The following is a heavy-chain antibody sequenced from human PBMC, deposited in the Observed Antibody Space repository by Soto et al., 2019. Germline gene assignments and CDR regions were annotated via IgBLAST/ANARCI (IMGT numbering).Heavy chain of an antibody. CDR2: ISAYNGNT. CDR3: ARLIAVGWFDP. Sequence: QVPLVQSGAEVKKPGAIVKFACKASGYTFTSYGISWVRQASGQGLEWMGWISAYNGNTNYAQKLQGRVTMTTDTSTSTAYMELRSLRSDDTAVYYRARLIAVGWFDPWGQGTLVTVSS. V-gene: IGHV1-18*01. J-gene: IGHJ5*02. D-gene: IGHD6-19*01. CDR1: GYTFTSYG.